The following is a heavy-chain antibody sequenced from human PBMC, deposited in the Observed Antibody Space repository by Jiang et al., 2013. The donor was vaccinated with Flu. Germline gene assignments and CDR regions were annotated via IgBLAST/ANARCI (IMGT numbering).Heavy chain of an antibody. Sequence: VKVSCKASGYTFSSYGISWVRQAPGQGLEWMGWISAYNGNTNYAQKVQGRVIMTTDTSTSTAYMELRSLRSDDTAVYHCARDYYDSSAKPNAFDIWGQGTMVTVSS. CDR1: GYTFSSYG. J-gene: IGHJ3*02. CDR3: ARDYYDSSAKPNAFDI. V-gene: IGHV1-18*01. CDR2: ISAYNGNT. D-gene: IGHD3-22*01.